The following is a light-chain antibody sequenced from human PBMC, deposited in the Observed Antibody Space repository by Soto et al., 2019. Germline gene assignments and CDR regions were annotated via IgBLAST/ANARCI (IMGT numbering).Light chain of an antibody. CDR2: DAS. CDR1: QDISNY. Sequence: DIQMTPSPSSLSASVGDRVTITCQASQDISNYLNWYQQKPGKAPKLLIYDASNLETGDPSRFSGSGSGTDFTFTISSLQPEDIATYYCQQYDNLPPLTFGGGTKVEIK. CDR3: QQYDNLPPLT. J-gene: IGKJ4*01. V-gene: IGKV1-33*01.